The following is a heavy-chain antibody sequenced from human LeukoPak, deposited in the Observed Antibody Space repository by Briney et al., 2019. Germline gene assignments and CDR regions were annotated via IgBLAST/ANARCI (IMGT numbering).Heavy chain of an antibody. CDR1: GGSISSSSYY. CDR2: IYYSGST. J-gene: IGHJ3*02. CDR3: ARSLAAYYYDSSGYYALLDAFDI. V-gene: IGHV4-39*07. Sequence: SETLSLTCTVSGGSISSSSYYWGWIRQPPGKGLEWIGSIYYSGSTYYNPSLKSRVTISVDTSKNQFSLKLSSVTAADTAVYYCARSLAAYYYDSSGYYALLDAFDIWGQGTMVTVSS. D-gene: IGHD3-22*01.